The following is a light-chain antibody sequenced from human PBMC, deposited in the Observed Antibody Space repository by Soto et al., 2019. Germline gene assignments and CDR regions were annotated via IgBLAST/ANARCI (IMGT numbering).Light chain of an antibody. CDR2: GAS. V-gene: IGKV3-15*01. CDR1: QSLSSN. Sequence: VMTQSPATLSVSPGETATLSCRASQSLSSNLGWYQQKPGQAPRLLIFGASTRATGITARFSGSGSGTEFSLTISSLQSEDFAVYFCQQYNDWPLTFGQGTKVEIK. CDR3: QQYNDWPLT. J-gene: IGKJ1*01.